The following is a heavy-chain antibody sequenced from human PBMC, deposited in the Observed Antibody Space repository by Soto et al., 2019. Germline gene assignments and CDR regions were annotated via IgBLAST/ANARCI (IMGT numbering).Heavy chain of an antibody. CDR2: MSPNSGET. Sequence: ASVKVSCKASGYTFNSLDINCVRQAAGQGFEWMGWMSPNSGETDYAQKFQGRVTMTRDTSISTAYMELTGLTSEDTAVYYCVRGVVRGMDVWGQGTTVTVSS. CDR3: VRGVVRGMDV. D-gene: IGHD3-10*01. CDR1: GYTFNSLD. V-gene: IGHV1-8*01. J-gene: IGHJ6*02.